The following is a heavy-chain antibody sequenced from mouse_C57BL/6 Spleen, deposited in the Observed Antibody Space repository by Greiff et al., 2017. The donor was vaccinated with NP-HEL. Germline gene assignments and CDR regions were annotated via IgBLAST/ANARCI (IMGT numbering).Heavy chain of an antibody. CDR1: GYAFSSSW. CDR2: IYPGDGDT. CDR3: ARFGGSSPYYFDY. V-gene: IGHV1-82*01. D-gene: IGHD1-1*01. J-gene: IGHJ2*01. Sequence: QVQLQQSGPELVKPGASVKISCKASGYAFSSSWMNWVKQRPGKGLEWIGRIYPGDGDTNYNGKFKGKATLTADKSSSTAYMQLSSLTSEDSAVYFCARFGGSSPYYFDYWGQGTTLTVSS.